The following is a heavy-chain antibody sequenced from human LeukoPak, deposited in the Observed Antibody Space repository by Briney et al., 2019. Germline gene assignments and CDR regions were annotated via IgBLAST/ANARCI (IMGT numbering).Heavy chain of an antibody. CDR2: ISYDGSNK. V-gene: IGHV3-30*18. Sequence: GGSLRLSCAASGFTFRRHGMHWVRQVPGKGLEWVAVISYDGSNKNYADSVKGRFTISRDNSKNTLYLQMNSLRAEDTAVYYCAKDRSSSWSFDYWGQGTLVTVSS. D-gene: IGHD6-13*01. J-gene: IGHJ4*02. CDR1: GFTFRRHG. CDR3: AKDRSSSWSFDY.